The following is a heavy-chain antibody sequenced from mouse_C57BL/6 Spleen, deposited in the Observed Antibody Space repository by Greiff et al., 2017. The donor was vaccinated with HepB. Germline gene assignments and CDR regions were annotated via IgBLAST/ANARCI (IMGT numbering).Heavy chain of an antibody. J-gene: IGHJ1*03. V-gene: IGHV5-16*01. CDR1: GFTFSDYY. CDR3: ARERSRYFDV. CDR2: INYDGSST. Sequence: EVQLVESEGGLVQPGSSMKLSCTASGFTFSDYYMAWVRQVPEKGLEWVANINYDGSSTYYLDSLKSRFIISRDNAKNILYLQMSSLKSEDTATYYCARERSRYFDVWGTGTTVTVSS.